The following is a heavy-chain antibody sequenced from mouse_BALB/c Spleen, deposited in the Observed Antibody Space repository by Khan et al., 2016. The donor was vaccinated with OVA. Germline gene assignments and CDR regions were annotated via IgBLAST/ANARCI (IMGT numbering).Heavy chain of an antibody. V-gene: IGHV9-3-1*01. D-gene: IGHD2-14*01. CDR3: ARVGYSGTMDY. CDR2: INTYSGEP. J-gene: IGHJ4*01. CDR1: GYIFTNHG. Sequence: QIQLVQSGPELKKPGETVKISCKASGYIFTNHGMNWVEQAPGKGLKWMGWINTYSGEPTYVDDFKGRFAFSLETSASTAYLQINNLKNEDTATYFCARVGYSGTMDYWGQGTSGTVSS.